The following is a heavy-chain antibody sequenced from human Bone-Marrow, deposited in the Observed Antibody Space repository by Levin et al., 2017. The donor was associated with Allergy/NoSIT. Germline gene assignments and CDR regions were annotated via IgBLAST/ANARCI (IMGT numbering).Heavy chain of an antibody. CDR2: INSNSAYI. D-gene: IGHD5-18*01. V-gene: IGHV3-21*04. CDR1: GVTRNNYT. CDR3: ASRLTASGGLDV. J-gene: IGHJ6*02. Sequence: GGSLRLSCAVSGVTRNNYTLTWVRQPPGKGLEWVSSINSNSAYIHYGVSVKGRFTISRDNSKKLLFLQMNSLRDEDTATYYCASRLTASGGLDVWGHGTTVTVSS.